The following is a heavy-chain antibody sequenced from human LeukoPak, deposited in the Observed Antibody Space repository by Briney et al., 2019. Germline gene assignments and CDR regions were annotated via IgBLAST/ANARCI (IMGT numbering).Heavy chain of an antibody. J-gene: IGHJ4*02. V-gene: IGHV3-23*01. CDR2: ISGSGGST. D-gene: IGHD1-26*01. CDR3: AKSRVGATPCPLDY. Sequence: GGSLRLSCAASGFTFSSYAMSWVRQAPGKGLEWVSAISGSGGSTYYADSVKGRFTISRDNSKNTLYLQMNSLRAEDTAVYYRAKSRVGATPCPLDYWGQGTLVTVSS. CDR1: GFTFSSYA.